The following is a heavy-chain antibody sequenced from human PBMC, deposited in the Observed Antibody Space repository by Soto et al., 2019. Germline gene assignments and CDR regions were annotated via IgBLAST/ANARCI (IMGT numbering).Heavy chain of an antibody. CDR2: ISHSGST. Sequence: QVQLQESGPGLVKPSQTLSLTCTVSGGSISSAAYYWSWIRQHPGKGLEWIGYISHSGSTYYNPPRKSRVIIAVDTAKNQFSLSLTSVTAADTAVDYCAREYTYGSNFFDCGGQGALVTVSS. V-gene: IGHV4-31*03. CDR1: GGSISSAAYY. D-gene: IGHD2-2*02. J-gene: IGHJ4*02. CDR3: AREYTYGSNFFDC.